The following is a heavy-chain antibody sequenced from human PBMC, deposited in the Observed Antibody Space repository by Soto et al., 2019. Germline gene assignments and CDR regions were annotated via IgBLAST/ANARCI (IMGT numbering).Heavy chain of an antibody. Sequence: QLQLQESGPGLVKPSETLSLTCTVSGGSISSSSYYWGWIRQPPGKALEWIGSIYYSGSTYYNPSLKSRVTISVDTSKNQFSLKLSSVTAADTAVYYCARIPTNDFWSGYYPRYFDYWGQGTLVTVSS. CDR2: IYYSGST. D-gene: IGHD3-3*01. J-gene: IGHJ4*02. CDR1: GGSISSSSYY. CDR3: ARIPTNDFWSGYYPRYFDY. V-gene: IGHV4-39*01.